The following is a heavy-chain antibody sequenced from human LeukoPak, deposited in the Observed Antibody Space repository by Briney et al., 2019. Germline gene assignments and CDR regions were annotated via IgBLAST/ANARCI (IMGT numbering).Heavy chain of an antibody. D-gene: IGHD2-15*01. Sequence: SETLSLTCAVYGGSFNGYYWSWIRQPPGKGLEWIGEINHSGSTNYNPSLKSRVTISVDTSKNQFSLKLSSVTAADTAVYYCASLYSRGYYYYYYGMDVWGQGTTVTVSS. CDR2: INHSGST. CDR3: ASLYSRGYYYYYYGMDV. CDR1: GGSFNGYY. J-gene: IGHJ6*02. V-gene: IGHV4-34*01.